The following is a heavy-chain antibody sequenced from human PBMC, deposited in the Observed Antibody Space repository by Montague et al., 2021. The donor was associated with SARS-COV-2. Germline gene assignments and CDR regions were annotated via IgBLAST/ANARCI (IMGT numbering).Heavy chain of an antibody. D-gene: IGHD3-22*01. V-gene: IGHV3-23*03. J-gene: IGHJ4*02. Sequence: SLRLSCAASGFTFSSYAMSWVRQAPGKGLEWVSVIYSGSSSTWXXXSXXXRFXISRDNPKNTLYLHMNSLRVDATAVYYCAKGFQPYSYESSGFYTFDYWGQGTLVTVSS. CDR2: IYSGSSST. CDR3: AKGFQPYSYESSGFYTFDY. CDR1: GFTFSSYA.